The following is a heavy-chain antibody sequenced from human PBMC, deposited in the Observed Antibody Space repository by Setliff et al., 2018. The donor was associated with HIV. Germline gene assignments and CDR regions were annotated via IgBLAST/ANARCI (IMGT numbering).Heavy chain of an antibody. J-gene: IGHJ2*01. CDR1: GYTFTKYA. V-gene: IGHV1-46*03. D-gene: IGHD2-15*01. CDR3: ARDQMEVYCSGGSCYSDWYFDL. CDR2: INPSGGST. Sequence: ASVKVSCKAFGYTFTKYAIHWVRQAPGQRPEWMGIINPSGGSTSYAQKFQGRVTMTRDTSTSTVYMELSSLRSEDTAVYYCARDQMEVYCSGGSCYSDWYFDLWGRGTLVTVSS.